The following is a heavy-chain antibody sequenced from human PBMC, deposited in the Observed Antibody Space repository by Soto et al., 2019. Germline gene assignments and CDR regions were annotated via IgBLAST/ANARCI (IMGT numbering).Heavy chain of an antibody. CDR1: GCTFSRYS. V-gene: IGHV3-21*01. J-gene: IGHJ3*02. D-gene: IGHD2-2*01. CDR2: ISSDGRYK. Sequence: GSLRLSCAASGCTFSRYSMNWVRQAPGKGLEWVSSISSDGRYKYYADSVRGRFTISRDNAKNSLYLQMNSLRAEDTAVYYCARERCSSTSCYAAFDIWGQGTVVTVSS. CDR3: ARERCSSTSCYAAFDI.